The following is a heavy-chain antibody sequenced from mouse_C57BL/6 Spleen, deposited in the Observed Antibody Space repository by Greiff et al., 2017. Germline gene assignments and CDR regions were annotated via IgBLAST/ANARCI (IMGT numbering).Heavy chain of an antibody. J-gene: IGHJ1*03. V-gene: IGHV7-3*01. Sequence: DVQLLESGGGLVQPGGSLSLSCAASGFTFTDYYMSWVRQPPGKALEWIGFIRHKANGYTTEYSASVKGRFTISRDNSPSILYLRMNALGAEDSATYYCARYMTTVGYFDVWGTGTTVTVSS. CDR3: ARYMTTVGYFDV. D-gene: IGHD1-1*01. CDR2: IRHKANGYTT. CDR1: GFTFTDYY.